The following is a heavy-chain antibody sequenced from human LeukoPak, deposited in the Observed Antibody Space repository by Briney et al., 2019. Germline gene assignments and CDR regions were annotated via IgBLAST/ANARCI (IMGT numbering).Heavy chain of an antibody. J-gene: IGHJ6*02. CDR1: GGSISSYY. Sequence: SETLSLTCTVSGGSISSYYWSWIRQPPGKGLEWIGYIYYSGSTNYNPSLKSRVTISVDTSNNQFSLKLSSVTAVDTAVYFCARAPINCGAGSCYSFYGMDVWGQGTTVTVSS. V-gene: IGHV4-59*01. CDR3: ARAPINCGAGSCYSFYGMDV. D-gene: IGHD2-15*01. CDR2: IYYSGST.